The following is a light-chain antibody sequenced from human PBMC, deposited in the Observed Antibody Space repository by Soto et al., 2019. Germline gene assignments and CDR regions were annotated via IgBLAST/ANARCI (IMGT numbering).Light chain of an antibody. CDR3: AAWDDSLSGRDV. CDR1: SSNIGTNY. CDR2: RSN. Sequence: QLVLTQPPSASGTPGQRVTISCSGTSSNIGTNYVSWYQQLPGAAPQLLIYRSNQRPSGVPDRFSGSKSGTSASLAISGLRSEDEADYYCAAWDDSLSGRDVFGTGTKVTVL. J-gene: IGLJ1*01. V-gene: IGLV1-47*01.